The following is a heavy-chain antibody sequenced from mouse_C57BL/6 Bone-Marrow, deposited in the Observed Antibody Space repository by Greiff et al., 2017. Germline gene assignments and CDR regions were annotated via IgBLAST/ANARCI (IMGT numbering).Heavy chain of an antibody. CDR1: GFTFTDYY. CDR2: IRNKANGYTT. J-gene: IGHJ1*03. CDR3: ARNWDGWYFDV. V-gene: IGHV7-3*01. Sequence: EVQVVESGGGLVQPGGSLSLSCAASGFTFTDYYMSWVRQPPGKALEWLGFIRNKANGYTTEYSASVKGRFTISRDNSQSILYLQMNALRAEDSATYYCARNWDGWYFDVWGTGTTVTVSS. D-gene: IGHD4-1*01.